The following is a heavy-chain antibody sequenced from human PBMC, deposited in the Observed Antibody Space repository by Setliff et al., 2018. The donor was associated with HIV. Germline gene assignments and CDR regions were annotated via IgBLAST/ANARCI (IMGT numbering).Heavy chain of an antibody. V-gene: IGHV3-23*01. J-gene: IGHJ4*02. CDR1: GFPFDIFA. Sequence: PGGSLRLSCTVSGFPFDIFAMSWVRQAPGKGLEWVSALNSADGGTYYPDSVKGRFTISRDNSKATLYLQMNNLRAEDTAVYYCAKDRVYVKGYFDYWGQGAQVTVSS. D-gene: IGHD3-22*01. CDR2: LNSADGGT. CDR3: AKDRVYVKGYFDY.